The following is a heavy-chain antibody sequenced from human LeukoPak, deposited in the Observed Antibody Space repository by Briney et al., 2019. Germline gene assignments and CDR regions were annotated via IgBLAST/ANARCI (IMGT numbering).Heavy chain of an antibody. CDR2: ISSSSSYI. D-gene: IGHD3/OR15-3a*01. V-gene: IGHV3-21*01. CDR1: GFTFSTHT. Sequence: PGGSLRLSCAASGFTFSTHTMNWVRQAPGKGLEWVSSISSSSSYIYYADSVKGRFTISRDNAKNSLFLQMSSLRAEDTAVYYCARDNHGFLTSYYVSAFDIWGQGTMVTVSS. CDR3: ARDNHGFLTSYYVSAFDI. J-gene: IGHJ3*02.